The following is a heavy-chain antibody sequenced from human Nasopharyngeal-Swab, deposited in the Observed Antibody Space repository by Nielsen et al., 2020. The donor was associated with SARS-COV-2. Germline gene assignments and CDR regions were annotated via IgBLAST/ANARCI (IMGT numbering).Heavy chain of an antibody. Sequence: GESLKISCQGSGYSFTNYWIGWVRQMPGKGLEWMGIIYPGDSDTRYSPSFQGQVTISADKSINTAYLQWGGLKASDSAMYYCARPFSNAWSPFDYWGQGTQVTVSS. CDR2: IYPGDSDT. CDR3: ARPFSNAWSPFDY. D-gene: IGHD4-11*01. J-gene: IGHJ4*02. V-gene: IGHV5-51*01. CDR1: GYSFTNYW.